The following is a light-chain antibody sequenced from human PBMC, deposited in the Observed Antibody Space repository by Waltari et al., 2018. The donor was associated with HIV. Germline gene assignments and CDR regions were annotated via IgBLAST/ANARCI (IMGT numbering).Light chain of an antibody. CDR1: TLHLGNKL. CDR3: AAWDDSLTGWV. Sequence: QSVLIQTPSASGTPGQRVTIPCSGSTLHLGNKLVYWYQQPHGTAPRLLIHGHNKRPSGVPDRFSTSKSGTSASLAISGLRSEDEVDYYCAAWDDSLTGWVFGGGTKLTVL. J-gene: IGLJ3*02. CDR2: GHN. V-gene: IGLV1-47*01.